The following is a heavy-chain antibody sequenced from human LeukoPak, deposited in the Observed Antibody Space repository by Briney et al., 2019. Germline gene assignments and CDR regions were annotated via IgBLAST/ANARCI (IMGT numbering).Heavy chain of an antibody. Sequence: GGSLRLSCAASGFTFSSYWMHWVRQAPGKGLVWVSRINSDGSSTSYADSVKGRFTISRDNAKNTLYLQMNSLRAEDTAVYYCARGAYGDYGFYASDIWGQGTMVTVSS. V-gene: IGHV3-74*01. J-gene: IGHJ3*02. D-gene: IGHD4-17*01. CDR1: GFTFSSYW. CDR2: INSDGSST. CDR3: ARGAYGDYGFYASDI.